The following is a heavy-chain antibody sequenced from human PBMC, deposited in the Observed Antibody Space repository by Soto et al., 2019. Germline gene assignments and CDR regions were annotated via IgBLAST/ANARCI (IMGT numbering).Heavy chain of an antibody. CDR3: AREDSSGWYRLFDY. CDR2: IYYSGST. D-gene: IGHD6-19*01. CDR1: GVSISTYH. J-gene: IGHJ4*02. V-gene: IGHV4-59*01. Sequence: SETLSLSCTSSGVSISTYHWTWIRHPPGKGLEWIGYIYYSGSTSYSPSLRSRVTISVDTSKNQFSLKLRSVTAADTAVYYCAREDSSGWYRLFDYWSQGTLVTVSS.